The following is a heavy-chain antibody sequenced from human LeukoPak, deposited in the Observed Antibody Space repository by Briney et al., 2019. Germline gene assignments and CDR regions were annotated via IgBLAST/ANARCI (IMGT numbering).Heavy chain of an antibody. CDR3: ARDRRISTAGFTFDH. Sequence: GASVKVSCKASGYTFTGYYMHWVRQAPGQGLEWMGRINPNSGGTNYAQEFQGRVTMTRDTSTSTVYMELSSLRSEDTAVYYCARDRRISTAGFTFDHWGQGTLVTVSS. D-gene: IGHD6-13*01. J-gene: IGHJ4*02. CDR1: GYTFTGYY. CDR2: INPNSGGT. V-gene: IGHV1-2*06.